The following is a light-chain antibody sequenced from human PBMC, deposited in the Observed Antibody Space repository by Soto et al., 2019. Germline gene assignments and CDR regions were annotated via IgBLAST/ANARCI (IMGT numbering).Light chain of an antibody. Sequence: DIQMTQSPSSLSASVGDRVTITCQASQDISNYLNWYQQKPGKAPKLLIYDASKLETGVPSRISGSGSGTHFTFSISCLQPEDIATYYCQQYVKLPGLTFGGGTKVEIK. CDR1: QDISNY. CDR2: DAS. J-gene: IGKJ4*01. CDR3: QQYVKLPGLT. V-gene: IGKV1-33*01.